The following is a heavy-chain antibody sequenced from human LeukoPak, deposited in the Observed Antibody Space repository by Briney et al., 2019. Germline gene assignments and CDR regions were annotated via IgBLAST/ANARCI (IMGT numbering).Heavy chain of an antibody. D-gene: IGHD6-13*01. Sequence: ASVTVSFMASVYTFTDYYMHWVRQAPGQGREWMGWINPNSRGTNYAQKFQGRATMTSDTSISTAYMELSRLRSDDTAVYYCATIAAAGTHDYWGQGTLVTVSS. CDR3: ATIAAAGTHDY. CDR1: VYTFTDYY. CDR2: INPNSRGT. J-gene: IGHJ4*02. V-gene: IGHV1-2*02.